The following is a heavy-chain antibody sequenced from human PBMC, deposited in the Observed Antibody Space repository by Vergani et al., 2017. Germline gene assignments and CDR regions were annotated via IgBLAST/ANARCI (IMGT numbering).Heavy chain of an antibody. Sequence: QVQLVQSGAEVKKPGASVKVSCKASGYTFTSYDINWVRQATGQGLEWMGWMNPNSGNTGYAQKFQGRVTMTRNTSISTAYMELSSLRSEDTAVYYCARGRYCSSTSCYKRWFDPWGQGTLVTVSS. CDR3: ARGRYCSSTSCYKRWFDP. J-gene: IGHJ5*02. CDR1: GYTFTSYD. CDR2: MNPNSGNT. V-gene: IGHV1-8*01. D-gene: IGHD2-2*02.